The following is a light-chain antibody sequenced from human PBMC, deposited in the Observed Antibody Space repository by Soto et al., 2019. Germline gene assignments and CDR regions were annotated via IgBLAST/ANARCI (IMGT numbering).Light chain of an antibody. V-gene: IGKV1-5*03. CDR1: QTISSW. Sequence: DIQMTQPPSTLAGSVEDGVTSTCRASQTISSWLAWYQQKPGKAPKLLIYKASTLKSGVPSRFSGSGSGTEFTLTISSLQPDDFATYYCQHYNSYSEAFGQGTKVDIK. J-gene: IGKJ1*01. CDR2: KAS. CDR3: QHYNSYSEA.